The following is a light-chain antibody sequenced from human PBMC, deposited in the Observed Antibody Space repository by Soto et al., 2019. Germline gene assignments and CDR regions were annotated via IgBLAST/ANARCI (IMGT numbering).Light chain of an antibody. Sequence: QSVLTQPPSVSGAPGERVTISCTGSSSDIGAGYRVRWYQQVPGTAPKLLIYDNTNRPSGVSVRFSGSKSGTSASLAITGLQTEDEAHYYCQSYDNSLRGWVFGGGTKLTVL. CDR3: QSYDNSLRGWV. J-gene: IGLJ3*02. CDR1: SSDIGAGYR. V-gene: IGLV1-40*01. CDR2: DNT.